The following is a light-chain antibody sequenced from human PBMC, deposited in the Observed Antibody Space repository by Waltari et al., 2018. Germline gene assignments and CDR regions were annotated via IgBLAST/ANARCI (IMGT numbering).Light chain of an antibody. Sequence: HVLTQPPSASVPPGRTARIPAGGHKLPRKTVHGYQQKPGQAPVLVVYEDKERPSGIPERFSASNSGNTATLTISGVAAGDEADYYCQVWDRTGDHVIFGGGTKLTVL. V-gene: IGLV3-21*03. CDR3: QVWDRTGDHVI. CDR1: KLPRKT. J-gene: IGLJ2*01. CDR2: EDK.